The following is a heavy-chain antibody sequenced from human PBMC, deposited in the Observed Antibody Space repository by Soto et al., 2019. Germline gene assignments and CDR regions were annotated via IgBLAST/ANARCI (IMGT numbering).Heavy chain of an antibody. J-gene: IGHJ6*02. D-gene: IGHD5-12*01. CDR1: GGSISSSSYY. CDR2: IYYSGST. Sequence: NLSETLSLTCTVSGGSISSSSYYWGWIRQPPGKGLEWIGSIYYSGSTYYNPSLKSRVTISVDTSKNQFSLKLSSVTAADTAVYYCAREVATPSPFYYYYGMDVWGQETKVTVS. CDR3: AREVATPSPFYYYYGMDV. V-gene: IGHV4-39*02.